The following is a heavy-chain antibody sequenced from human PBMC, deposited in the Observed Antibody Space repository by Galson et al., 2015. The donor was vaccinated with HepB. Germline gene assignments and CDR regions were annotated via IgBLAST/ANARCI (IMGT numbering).Heavy chain of an antibody. CDR3: TAYYDFWSDETGHYYYYYMDV. CDR2: IKSKTDGGTT. V-gene: IGHV3-15*01. Sequence: SLRLSCAASGFTFSNAWMSWVRQAPGKGLEWVGRIKSKTDGGTTDYAAPVKGRFTISRDDSKNTLYLQMNSLKTEDTAVYYCTAYYDFWSDETGHYYYYYMDVWGKGTTVTVSS. D-gene: IGHD3-3*01. J-gene: IGHJ6*03. CDR1: GFTFSNAW.